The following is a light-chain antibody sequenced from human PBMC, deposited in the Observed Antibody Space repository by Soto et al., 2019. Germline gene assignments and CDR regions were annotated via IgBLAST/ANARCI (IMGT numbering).Light chain of an antibody. CDR1: QSFSNY. V-gene: IGKV3-11*01. CDR3: KQRDTRT. CDR2: DAS. J-gene: IGKJ1*01. Sequence: EIVLTQSPATLSLSPGERATLSCRASQSFSNYLAWYQQKPGQAPRLLIYDASNRATGIPARFSGSGSGTDFPLTISSLEPEDFAVYYCKQRDTRTFGQGTTV.